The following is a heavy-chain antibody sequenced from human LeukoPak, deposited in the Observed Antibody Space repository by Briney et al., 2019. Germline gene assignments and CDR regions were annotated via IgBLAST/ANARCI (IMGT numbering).Heavy chain of an antibody. CDR3: ARGPYYYDSSTYIDY. CDR2: ISAYNGNT. D-gene: IGHD3-22*01. J-gene: IGHJ4*02. CDR1: GYTFTSYG. V-gene: IGHV1-18*01. Sequence: ASVTVSCKASGYTFTSYGISWVRQAPGQGLEWMGWISAYNGNTNYAQKLQGRVTMTTGTSTSTAYMELRSLRSDDTAVYYCARGPYYYDSSTYIDYWGQGTLVTVSS.